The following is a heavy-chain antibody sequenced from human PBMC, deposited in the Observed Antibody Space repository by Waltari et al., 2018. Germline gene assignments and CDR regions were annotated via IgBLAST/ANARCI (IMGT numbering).Heavy chain of an antibody. Sequence: QVQLVQSGAEVKKPGSSVKVSCKASGGTFSSYAIRWVRQAPGQGLEWMGGIIPIFGTANDEQEVQGRGTSTADESESTAYMELSSLSSEDTAVYYCARGGVVVPAAPRYRFDPWGQGTLVTVSS. CDR3: ARGGVVVPAAPRYRFDP. V-gene: IGHV1-69*01. D-gene: IGHD2-2*01. J-gene: IGHJ5*02. CDR2: IIPIFGTA. CDR1: GGTFSSYA.